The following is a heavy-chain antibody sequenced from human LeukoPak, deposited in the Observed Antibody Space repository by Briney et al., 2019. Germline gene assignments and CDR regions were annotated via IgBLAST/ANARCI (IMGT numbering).Heavy chain of an antibody. Sequence: GGSLRLSCAASGFTFSSYGMHWVRQAPGKGLEWMAVISYDGSNKYYADSVKGRFTISRDNSKNTLYLQMKSLRAEDTAVYYCARSETFDYWGQGTLVTVSS. V-gene: IGHV3-30*03. CDR1: GFTFSSYG. CDR3: ARSETFDY. J-gene: IGHJ4*02. CDR2: ISYDGSNK.